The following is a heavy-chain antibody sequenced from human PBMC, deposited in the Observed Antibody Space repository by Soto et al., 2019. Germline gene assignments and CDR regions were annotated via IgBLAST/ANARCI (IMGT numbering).Heavy chain of an antibody. CDR1: GFTFSSYW. J-gene: IGHJ4*02. CDR2: IKQDGSEK. D-gene: IGHD3-3*01. Sequence: GWSLRLSCAASGFTFSSYWMSWVRQAPGKGLEWVANIKQDGSEKYYVDSVKGRFTISRDNAKNSLYLQMNSLRAEDTAVYYCAREEWARPANYDFWSGYLDYWGQGTLVTVSS. V-gene: IGHV3-7*01. CDR3: AREEWARPANYDFWSGYLDY.